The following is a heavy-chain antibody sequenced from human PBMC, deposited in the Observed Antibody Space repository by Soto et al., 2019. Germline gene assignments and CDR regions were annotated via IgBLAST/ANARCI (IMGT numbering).Heavy chain of an antibody. CDR1: DVSFRGYS. Sequence: TVTLSLNCAVYDVSFRGYSWPWLRPPQEKVLEWIGEINHSGSTNYNPSLKSLVTISVDTSKKQFSLKLSSVTAADTAVYYFARCDIVLVPSNHDYYYYYDGMDVLVQEPTV. CDR3: ARCDIVLVPSNHDYYYYYDGMDV. V-gene: IGHV4-34*01. D-gene: IGHD2-2*01. CDR2: INHSGST. J-gene: IGHJ6*01.